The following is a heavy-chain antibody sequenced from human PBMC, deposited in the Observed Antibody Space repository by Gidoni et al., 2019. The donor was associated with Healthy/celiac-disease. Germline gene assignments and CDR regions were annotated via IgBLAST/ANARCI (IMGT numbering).Heavy chain of an antibody. V-gene: IGHV3-7*03. D-gene: IGHD3-9*01. Sequence: EVQLVESGGGLVQPGGSLRLSCAASGFTFSSYWMSWVRQAPGKGLEWVANIKQDGSEKYYVDSVKGRFTISRDNAKNSLYLQMNSLRAEDTAVYYCAVCSSIYYFDYWGQGTLVTVSS. J-gene: IGHJ4*02. CDR2: IKQDGSEK. CDR1: GFTFSSYW. CDR3: AVCSSIYYFDY.